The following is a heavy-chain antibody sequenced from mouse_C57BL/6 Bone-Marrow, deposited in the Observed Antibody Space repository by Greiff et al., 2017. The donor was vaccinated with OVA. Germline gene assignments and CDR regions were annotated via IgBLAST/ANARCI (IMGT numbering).Heavy chain of an antibody. J-gene: IGHJ3*01. Sequence: VQLKESGPGLVKPSQSLSLTCSVTGYSITSGYYWNWIRQFPGNKLEWMGYISYDGSNNYNPSLKNRISITRDTSKNQFFLKLNSVTTEDTATYYCARSIYYDYDEGFAYWGQGTLVTVSA. CDR2: ISYDGSN. CDR1: GYSITSGYY. D-gene: IGHD2-4*01. V-gene: IGHV3-6*01. CDR3: ARSIYYDYDEGFAY.